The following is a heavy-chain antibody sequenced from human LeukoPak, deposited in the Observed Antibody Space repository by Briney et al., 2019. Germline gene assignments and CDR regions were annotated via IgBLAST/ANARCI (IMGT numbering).Heavy chain of an antibody. D-gene: IGHD3-16*01. CDR2: ISGSGDTT. J-gene: IGHJ4*02. CDR3: AKFDDSMWYFDY. CDR1: GFTFSSYA. V-gene: IGHV3-23*01. Sequence: PGGSLRLSCAASGFTFSSYAMTWVRQAPGKGLEWVSAISGSGDTTYSADSVKGRFTISRDNSKNTLYLQMNSLRAEDTAVYYCAKFDDSMWYFDYWGQGTLATVSS.